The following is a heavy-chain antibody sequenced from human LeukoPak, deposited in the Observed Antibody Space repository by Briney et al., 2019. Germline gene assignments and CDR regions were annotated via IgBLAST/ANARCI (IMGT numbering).Heavy chain of an antibody. D-gene: IGHD4-11*01. CDR2: INHSGST. CDR1: GGSFSGYY. J-gene: IGHJ4*02. CDR3: ARAGRYSKGSWDY. Sequence: SETLSLTCAVYGGSFSGYYWSWIRQPPGKGLEWIGEINHSGSTNYNPSLKSRVTISVDTSKNQFSLKLSSVTAADTAVYYCARAGRYSKGSWDYWGQGTLVTVPS. V-gene: IGHV4-34*01.